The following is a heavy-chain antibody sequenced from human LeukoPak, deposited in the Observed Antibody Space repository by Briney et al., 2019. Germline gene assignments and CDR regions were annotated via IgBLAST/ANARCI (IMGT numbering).Heavy chain of an antibody. CDR1: GFTFTGRY. CDR2: INPETGDT. V-gene: IGHV1-2*02. Sequence: ASVKVSCEASGFTFTGRYLYWARQTPGQGLQWMGWINPETGDTKYAQTFQGRITMTRDTTISTVYMELKALTSDDTAVYYCASGYYGMDVWGEGTTVTVYS. J-gene: IGHJ6*01. CDR3: ASGYYGMDV.